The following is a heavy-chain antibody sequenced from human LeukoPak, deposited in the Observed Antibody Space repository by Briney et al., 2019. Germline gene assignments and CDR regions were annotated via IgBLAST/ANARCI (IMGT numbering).Heavy chain of an antibody. CDR2: ISAYNGNT. J-gene: IGHJ4*02. Sequence: GASVKVSCKASGYTFTSYGISWVRQAPGQGLEGMGWISAYNGNTNYAQKLQGRVTMTTDTSTSTAYMELRSLRSDDTAVYYCALLADYGSGTEFDYWGQGTLVTVSS. D-gene: IGHD3-10*01. V-gene: IGHV1-18*01. CDR3: ALLADYGSGTEFDY. CDR1: GYTFTSYG.